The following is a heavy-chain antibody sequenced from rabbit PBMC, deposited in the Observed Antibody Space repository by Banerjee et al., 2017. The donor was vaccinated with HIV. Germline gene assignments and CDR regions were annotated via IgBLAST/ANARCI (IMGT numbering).Heavy chain of an antibody. D-gene: IGHD1-1*01. Sequence: QSLEESGGDLVKPEGSLTLTCTASGFSFSSYYYMSWVRQAPGKGLEWIGCIHSGSSGSTYYASWAKGRFTISKTSSTTVTLQITRLTAADTATYFCGRYSSGSGNGMDLWGPGTLVTVS. J-gene: IGHJ6*01. CDR2: IHSGSSGST. V-gene: IGHV1S40*01. CDR1: GFSFSSYYY. CDR3: GRYSSGSGNGMDL.